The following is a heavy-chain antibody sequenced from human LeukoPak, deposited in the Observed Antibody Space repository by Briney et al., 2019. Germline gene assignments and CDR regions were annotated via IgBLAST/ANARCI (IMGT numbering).Heavy chain of an antibody. CDR2: ISYDGSNK. CDR3: ASADSSGWYFDY. D-gene: IGHD6-19*01. J-gene: IGHJ4*02. V-gene: IGHV3-30-3*01. Sequence: PGGSLRLSCAASGFTFSSYATHWVRQAPAKGLEWVAVISYDGSNKYYADSVKGRFTISRDNSKNTLYLQMNSLRAEDTAVYYCASADSSGWYFDYWGQGTLVTVSS. CDR1: GFTFSSYA.